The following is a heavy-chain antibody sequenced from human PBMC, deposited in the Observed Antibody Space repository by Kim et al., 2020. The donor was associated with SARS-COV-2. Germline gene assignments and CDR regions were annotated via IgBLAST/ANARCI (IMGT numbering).Heavy chain of an antibody. CDR2: ISWNSGSI. V-gene: IGHV3-9*01. Sequence: GGSLRLSCAASGFTFGDYAMRWVRQAPGKGLEWVSGISWNSGSIGYADSVKGRFTISRDNAKNSLYLQMNSLRAEDTALYYCAKDIGGLGSYYYYYGMDVWGQGTTVTVSS. D-gene: IGHD3-16*01. CDR3: AKDIGGLGSYYYYYGMDV. J-gene: IGHJ6*02. CDR1: GFTFGDYA.